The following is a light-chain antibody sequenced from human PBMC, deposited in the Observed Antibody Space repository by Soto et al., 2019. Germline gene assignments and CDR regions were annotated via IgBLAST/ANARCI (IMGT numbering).Light chain of an antibody. Sequence: IFLTQSPGSLSLSSGERATLSCRASQTVRSSYLAWYQQRPGQAPKLLIYRASSRASGVPDRFSGSGSGTEFTLTITRLEPEDSAVYYCQQYGSSPYTFGQGTKVDIK. CDR1: QTVRSSY. CDR3: QQYGSSPYT. J-gene: IGKJ2*01. V-gene: IGKV3-20*01. CDR2: RAS.